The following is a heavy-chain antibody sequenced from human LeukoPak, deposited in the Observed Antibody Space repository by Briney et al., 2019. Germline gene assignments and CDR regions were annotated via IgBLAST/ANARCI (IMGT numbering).Heavy chain of an antibody. CDR1: GGSISSGDYY. Sequence: SETLSLTCTVSGGSISSGDYYWDWIRQPPGKGLEWIGYIYYSGSTYYSPSLKSRVTISVDTSMNQFSLKLSSVTAADTAVYYCARDNGGYDGIDYWGQGTLVTVSS. V-gene: IGHV4-30-4*01. D-gene: IGHD5-12*01. J-gene: IGHJ4*02. CDR3: ARDNGGYDGIDY. CDR2: IYYSGST.